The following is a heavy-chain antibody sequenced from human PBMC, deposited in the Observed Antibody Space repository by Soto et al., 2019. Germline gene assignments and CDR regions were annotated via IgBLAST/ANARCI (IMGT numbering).Heavy chain of an antibody. D-gene: IGHD2-21*02. CDR1: GGSISSYY. CDR2: IYYSGST. V-gene: IGHV4-59*01. Sequence: QVQLQESGPGLVKPSETLSLTCTVSGGSISSYYWSWIRQPPGKGLEWIGYIYYSGSTNYIPSLKSRVTISLDKSKIQFSLKLSSVTAADTAVYYCARDGGESGGDWGGLDYRGQGTLVTVSS. J-gene: IGHJ4*02. CDR3: ARDGGESGGDWGGLDY.